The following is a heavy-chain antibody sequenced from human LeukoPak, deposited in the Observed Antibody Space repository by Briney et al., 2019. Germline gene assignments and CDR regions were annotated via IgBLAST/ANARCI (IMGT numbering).Heavy chain of an antibody. D-gene: IGHD4-17*01. CDR1: GGSISSYY. Sequence: SETLSLTCTVSGGSISSYYWSWIRQPAVKGLEWIGRIYTSGSTNYNPSLKSRVTMSVDTSKNQFSLKLSSVTAADTAVYYCARVSHYGDNEDYWGQGTLVTVSS. CDR2: IYTSGST. J-gene: IGHJ4*02. CDR3: ARVSHYGDNEDY. V-gene: IGHV4-4*07.